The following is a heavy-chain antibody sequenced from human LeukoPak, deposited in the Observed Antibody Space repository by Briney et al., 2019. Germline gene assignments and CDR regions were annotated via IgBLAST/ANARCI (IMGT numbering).Heavy chain of an antibody. CDR1: GGSISSYY. V-gene: IGHV4-59*08. D-gene: IGHD3-9*01. CDR2: IYYSGST. CDR3: ARHPASRSYYDILTGYYPPEGMDV. Sequence: NPSETLSLTCTVSGGSISSYYWSWIRQPPGKGLEWIGYIYYSGSTNYNPSLKSRVTISVDTSKNQFSLKLSSVTAADTAVYYCARHPASRSYYDILTGYYPPEGMDVWGQGTTVTVSS. J-gene: IGHJ6*02.